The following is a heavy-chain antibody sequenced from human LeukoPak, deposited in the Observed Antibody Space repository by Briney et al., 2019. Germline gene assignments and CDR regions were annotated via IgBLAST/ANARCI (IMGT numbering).Heavy chain of an antibody. Sequence: GGSLRLSCAASGFTFSSYAMSWVRQAPGKGLEWVSAISGSGGSTYYADSVKGRFTISRDNSKNTLYLQMTSLRAEDTAVYYCAKDPYYDFWSGYYYFDYWGQGTLVTVSS. CDR1: GFTFSSYA. CDR2: ISGSGGST. D-gene: IGHD3-3*01. CDR3: AKDPYYDFWSGYYYFDY. V-gene: IGHV3-23*01. J-gene: IGHJ4*02.